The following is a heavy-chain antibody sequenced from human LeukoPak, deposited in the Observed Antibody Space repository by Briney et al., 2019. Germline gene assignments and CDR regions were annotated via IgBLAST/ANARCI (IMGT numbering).Heavy chain of an antibody. V-gene: IGHV3-48*01. CDR2: ISSSSSTI. Sequence: GGSLRLSCAAFGFTFSSYSMNWVRQAPGKGLEWVSYISSSSSTIYYADSVKGRFTISRDNAKNSLYLQMNSQRAEDTAVYYCARDLVAAAGDNWFDPWGQGTLVTVSS. J-gene: IGHJ5*02. D-gene: IGHD6-13*01. CDR1: GFTFSSYS. CDR3: ARDLVAAAGDNWFDP.